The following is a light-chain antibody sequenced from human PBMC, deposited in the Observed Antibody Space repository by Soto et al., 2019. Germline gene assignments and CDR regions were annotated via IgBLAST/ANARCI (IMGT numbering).Light chain of an antibody. J-gene: IGLJ2*01. Sequence: QSVLTQTPSVSGAPGQKITMSCTGSSSNIGAGYDVHWYQQLPGAAPRLLIYADNNRPSGVPDRFSASYSGASASLAITGLQGEDDAVYYCQSYDTSLRGVIFGAGTQRTVL. CDR2: ADN. CDR1: SSNIGAGYD. V-gene: IGLV1-40*01. CDR3: QSYDTSLRGVI.